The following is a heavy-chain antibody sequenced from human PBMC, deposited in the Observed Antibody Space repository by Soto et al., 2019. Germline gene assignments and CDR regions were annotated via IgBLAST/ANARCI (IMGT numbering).Heavy chain of an antibody. Sequence: QVQLVESGGGVVQPGRSLRLSCAASGFTFSSYGMHWVRQAPGKGLEWVAVIWYDGSNKYYADSVKGRFTISRDNSKNTLYLQMNSLRAEDTAVYYCAREFGGDSLEYFDYWGQGTLVTVSS. V-gene: IGHV3-33*01. J-gene: IGHJ4*02. CDR2: IWYDGSNK. D-gene: IGHD2-21*02. CDR1: GFTFSSYG. CDR3: AREFGGDSLEYFDY.